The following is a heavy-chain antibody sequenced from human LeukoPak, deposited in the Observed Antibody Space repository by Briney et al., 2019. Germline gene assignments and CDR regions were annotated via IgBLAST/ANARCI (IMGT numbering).Heavy chain of an antibody. CDR1: GFTFSDSW. V-gene: IGHV3-74*01. J-gene: IGHJ6*02. Sequence: GGSLRLSCTASGFTFSDSWMYWVRQAPGKGLVWISNIHTDGTTTYADSVKGRFTISRDNSKNTLYLQMNSLRAEDTAVYYCAKGGSGWYSAYYYYGMDVWGQGTTVTVSS. CDR3: AKGGSGWYSAYYYYGMDV. D-gene: IGHD6-19*01. CDR2: IHTDGTT.